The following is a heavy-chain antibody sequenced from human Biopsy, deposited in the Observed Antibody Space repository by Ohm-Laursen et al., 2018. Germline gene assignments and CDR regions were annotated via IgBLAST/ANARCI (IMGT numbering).Heavy chain of an antibody. V-gene: IGHV4-31*02. CDR1: GESSSGYF. J-gene: IGHJ4*02. CDR2: IHNSGNT. D-gene: IGHD3-10*01. Sequence: SQTLSLTCVVNGESSSGYFWTWIRQHPEKGLEWIGYIHNSGNTYYNPSLKSRVMISIDVSKDQFSLKLSSVTAADTAVYYCARDWSSGRYLEYWGQGSQVTVSS. CDR3: ARDWSSGRYLEY.